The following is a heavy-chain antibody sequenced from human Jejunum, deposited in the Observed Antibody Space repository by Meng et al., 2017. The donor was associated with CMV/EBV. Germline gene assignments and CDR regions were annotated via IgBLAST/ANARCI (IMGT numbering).Heavy chain of an antibody. V-gene: IGHV4-39*07. CDR1: AGSIHSSVYY. Sequence: VSAGSIHSSVYYCGWIRQPPGKALEWLASIHYTRSSYCIPSLTSRVTISVDTSKNQFSLTLSSVTAADTAVYYCGRVRNRDWYFDLWGRGTLVTVSS. CDR3: GRVRNRDWYFDL. CDR2: IHYTRSS. J-gene: IGHJ2*01.